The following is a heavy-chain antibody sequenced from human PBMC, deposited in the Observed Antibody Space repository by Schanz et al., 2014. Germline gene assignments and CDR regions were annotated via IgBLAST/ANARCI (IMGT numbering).Heavy chain of an antibody. CDR2: ITNKPNNYNT. D-gene: IGHD1-26*01. Sequence: EVQLVESGGGMVQPGGSLRLSCAASGFTFSDHYMDWVRQAPGKGLEWVGRITNKPNNYNTEYAASVKGRFTISRDDSRNSLYLQMSSLKTEDTAVYYCAKEVGATLFHWFDPWGQGTLXTVSS. CDR1: GFTFSDHY. V-gene: IGHV3-72*01. J-gene: IGHJ5*02. CDR3: AKEVGATLFHWFDP.